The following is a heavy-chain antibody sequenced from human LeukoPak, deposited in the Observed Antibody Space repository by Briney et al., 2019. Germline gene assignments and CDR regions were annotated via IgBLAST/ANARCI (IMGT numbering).Heavy chain of an antibody. D-gene: IGHD3-22*01. CDR1: GGSISSSSYY. CDR2: IYYSGST. Sequence: SETLSLTCTVSGGSISSSSYYWGWIRQPPGKGLEWIGSIYYSGSTYYNPSLKSRVTISVDTSENQFSLKLSSVTAADTAVYYCARDQYYDSSNDAFDIWGQGTMVTVSS. V-gene: IGHV4-39*07. CDR3: ARDQYYDSSNDAFDI. J-gene: IGHJ3*02.